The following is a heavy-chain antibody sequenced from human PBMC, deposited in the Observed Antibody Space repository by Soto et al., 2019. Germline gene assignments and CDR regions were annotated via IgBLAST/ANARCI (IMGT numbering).Heavy chain of an antibody. J-gene: IGHJ2*01. CDR3: SNFFIQAEDGIRDVRSVSAFLLNRSSDL. CDR2: ISYDGSNK. D-gene: IGHD3-10*02. Sequence: QGKGLAWVAVISYDGSNKYYADSVKGRFTISRDNSKNTLYLEMNSLRAEDTAVYYCSNFFIQAEDGIRDVRSVSAFLLNRSSDL. V-gene: IGHV3-30*18.